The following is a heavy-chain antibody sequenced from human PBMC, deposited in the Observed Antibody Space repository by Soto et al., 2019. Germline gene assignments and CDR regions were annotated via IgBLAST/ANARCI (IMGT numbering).Heavy chain of an antibody. CDR2: INVGNGDT. Sequence: QVQLVQSGAEVKKPGASVRVSCKASGYIFTRYAIHWVRQAPGQRLEWMGWINVGNGDTKYSPKLQGRVTITRDTSASTAYMDLNSLISEETAVYYCTRDEIVGTAWGQGTLVNVSS. CDR1: GYIFTRYA. V-gene: IGHV1-3*01. D-gene: IGHD5-12*01. CDR3: TRDEIVGTA. J-gene: IGHJ5*02.